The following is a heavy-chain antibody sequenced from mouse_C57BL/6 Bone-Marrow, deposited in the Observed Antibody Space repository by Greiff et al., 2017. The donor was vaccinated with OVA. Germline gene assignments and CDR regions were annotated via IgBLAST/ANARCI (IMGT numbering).Heavy chain of an antibody. V-gene: IGHV1-78*01. CDR2: IYPRDGST. Sequence: VQLQQSDAELVKPGASVKISCKVSGYTFTDHTIHWMKQRPEPGLDWIGYIYPRDGSTKYNEKLKGKATLTADKSSSTAYMQLNSLTSEDSAVYFCAREDYGSSLSWLAYWGQGTLVTVSA. CDR1: GYTFTDHT. J-gene: IGHJ3*01. CDR3: AREDYGSSLSWLAY. D-gene: IGHD1-1*01.